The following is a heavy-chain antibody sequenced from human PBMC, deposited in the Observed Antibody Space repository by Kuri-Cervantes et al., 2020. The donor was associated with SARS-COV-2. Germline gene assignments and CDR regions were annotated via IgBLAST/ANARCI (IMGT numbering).Heavy chain of an antibody. J-gene: IGHJ4*02. CDR3: ARGMGAGATSWSFDY. D-gene: IGHD1-26*01. V-gene: IGHV3-23*01. CDR2: ISGSGGST. Sequence: ETLSLTCAASGFTFSSYAMSWVHQAPGKGLEWVSAISGSGGSTYYADSVKGRFTISRDNSKNTLYLQMNSLRAEDTAVYYCARGMGAGATSWSFDYRGQGTLVTVSS. CDR1: GFTFSSYA.